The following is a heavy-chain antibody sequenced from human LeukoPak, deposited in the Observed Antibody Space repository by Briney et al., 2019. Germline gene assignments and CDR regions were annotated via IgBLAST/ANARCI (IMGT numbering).Heavy chain of an antibody. CDR2: INHSGST. CDR1: GGSFSGYY. CDR3: AREYCSGGSCLGKDY. V-gene: IGHV4-34*01. Sequence: PSETLSLTCAVYGGSFSGYYWSWIRQPPGKGLEWIGEINHSGSTNHNPSLKSRVTISVDTSKNQFSLKLSSVTAADTAVYYCAREYCSGGSCLGKDYWGQGTLVTVSS. D-gene: IGHD2-15*01. J-gene: IGHJ4*02.